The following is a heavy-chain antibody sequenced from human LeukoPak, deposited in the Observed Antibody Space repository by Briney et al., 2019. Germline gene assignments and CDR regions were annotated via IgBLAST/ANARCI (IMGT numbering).Heavy chain of an antibody. V-gene: IGHV3-7*05. Sequence: GGSLRLSCAASGFTFSSYWLTWVRQAPGKGLEWVANIKPDGSEKYYVDSVKGRFTIYRDNAKNSLYLQMNSLRAEDTAVYYCARTNCGCNCQDHAFDIWGQGTMVAVSS. J-gene: IGHJ3*02. D-gene: IGHD2-21*02. CDR1: GFTFSSYW. CDR2: IKPDGSEK. CDR3: ARTNCGCNCQDHAFDI.